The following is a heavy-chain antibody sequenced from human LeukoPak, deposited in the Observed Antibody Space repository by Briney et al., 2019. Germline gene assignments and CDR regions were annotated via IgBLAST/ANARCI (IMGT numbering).Heavy chain of an antibody. CDR2: INPNSGGT. J-gene: IGHJ5*02. CDR1: GYTFTGYY. CDR3: ARGGYSGYALNNWFDP. V-gene: IGHV1-2*02. D-gene: IGHD5-12*01. Sequence: GASVKVSCKASGYTFTGYYMHWVQQAPGQGLEWMGWINPNSGGTNYAQKFQGRVTMTRDTSISTAYMELSRLRSDDTAVYYCARGGYSGYALNNWFDPWGQGTLVTVSS.